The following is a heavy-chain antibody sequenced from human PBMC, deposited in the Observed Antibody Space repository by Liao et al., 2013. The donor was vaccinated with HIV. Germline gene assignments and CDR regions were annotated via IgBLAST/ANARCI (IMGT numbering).Heavy chain of an antibody. J-gene: IGHJ6*04. V-gene: IGHV4-34*01. D-gene: IGHD3-16*01. CDR2: VNHSGSS. Sequence: QVQLQQWGAGLLKPSETLSLSCAVYGGSFSGYYWTWIRQSPREGAWSGLGKVNHSGSSNYNPSLKSRVTISEDTSKNQFSLKLNSVTAADTAVYYCARDRRGGPDVWGKGTMVTVSS. CDR3: ARDRRGGPDV. CDR1: GGSFSGYY.